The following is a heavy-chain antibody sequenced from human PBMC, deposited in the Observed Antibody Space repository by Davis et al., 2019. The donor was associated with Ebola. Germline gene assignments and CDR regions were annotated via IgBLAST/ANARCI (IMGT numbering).Heavy chain of an antibody. CDR1: GGSISSYY. CDR2: IYYSGST. Sequence: MPSETLSLTCTVSGGSISSYYWSWIRQPPGKGLEWIGYIYYSGSTYYNPSLKSRVTISVDTSKNQFSLKLSSVTAADTAVYYCARGMGYGGLDPWGQGTLVTVSS. D-gene: IGHD4-23*01. CDR3: ARGMGYGGLDP. V-gene: IGHV4-59*12. J-gene: IGHJ5*02.